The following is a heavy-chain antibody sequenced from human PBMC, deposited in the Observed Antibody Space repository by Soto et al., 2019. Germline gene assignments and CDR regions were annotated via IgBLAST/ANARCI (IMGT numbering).Heavy chain of an antibody. CDR1: GFTFSSYS. J-gene: IGHJ6*02. Sequence: GGSLRLSCAASGFTFSSYSMNWVRQAPGKGLEWVSYISSSSITIYYADSVKGRFTISRGNAKNSLYLQMNSLRDEDTAVYYCRRTPERVFSPYPWGGYYYSYGMDVWGQGTTVAV. CDR3: RRTPERVFSPYPWGGYYYSYGMDV. CDR2: ISSSSITI. D-gene: IGHD3-16*01. V-gene: IGHV3-48*02.